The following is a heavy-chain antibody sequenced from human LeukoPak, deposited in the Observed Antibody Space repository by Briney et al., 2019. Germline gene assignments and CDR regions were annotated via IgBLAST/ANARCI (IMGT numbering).Heavy chain of an antibody. Sequence: PSETLSLTCAVYGGSFSGYYWSWIRQPPGKGLEWIGEINHSGSTNYNPSLKSRVTISVDTSKNQFPLKLSSVTAADTAVYYCARVLVRSGSYYFDYWGQGTLVTVSS. D-gene: IGHD1-26*01. CDR2: INHSGST. CDR3: ARVLVRSGSYYFDY. J-gene: IGHJ4*02. CDR1: GGSFSGYY. V-gene: IGHV4-34*01.